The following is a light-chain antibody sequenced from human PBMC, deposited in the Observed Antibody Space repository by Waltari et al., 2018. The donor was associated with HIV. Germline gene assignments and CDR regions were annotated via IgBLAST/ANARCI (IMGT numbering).Light chain of an antibody. V-gene: IGLV1-40*01. J-gene: IGLJ1*01. CDR1: SSHIGAGYH. CDR3: QSHDSSLSGYV. CDR2: GNS. Sequence: QSVLTQPPSVSGAPGQRVTISCTGSSSHIGAGYHVHWYQQLPGTAPKLLLYGNSNRPSGVPDRFSGSKSGTSASLAITGLQAEDEADYHCQSHDSSLSGYVFGTGTKVTVL.